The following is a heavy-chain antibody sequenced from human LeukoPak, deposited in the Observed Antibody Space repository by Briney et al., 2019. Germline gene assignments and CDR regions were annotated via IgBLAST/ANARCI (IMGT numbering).Heavy chain of an antibody. D-gene: IGHD4-17*01. Sequence: PSETLSLTCTVSGGSITTYYWSWIRQPAGKGLEWIGRFHSSGSTSYNPSLKSRITMSMDTSKNHFSLKLSSVTDADTAVYYCARAHHLDYGDWFDPWGQGTLVTVSS. CDR1: GGSITTYY. V-gene: IGHV4-4*07. J-gene: IGHJ5*02. CDR3: ARAHHLDYGDWFDP. CDR2: FHSSGST.